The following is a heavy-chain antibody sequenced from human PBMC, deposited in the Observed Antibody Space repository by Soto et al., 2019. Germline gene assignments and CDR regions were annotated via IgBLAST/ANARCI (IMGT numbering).Heavy chain of an antibody. D-gene: IGHD2-8*01. CDR3: ARHAGPHELLPGLYEYAFDI. CDR1: GGSISSYY. Sequence: QVQLQESGPGLVKPSETLSLTCTVSGGSISSYYWSWIRQPPGKGLEWIGYIYYSGSTNYNPSLKSRVTISVDTSKNQFSLKLSSVTAADTAVYYCARHAGPHELLPGLYEYAFDIWGQGTMVTVSS. J-gene: IGHJ3*02. V-gene: IGHV4-59*08. CDR2: IYYSGST.